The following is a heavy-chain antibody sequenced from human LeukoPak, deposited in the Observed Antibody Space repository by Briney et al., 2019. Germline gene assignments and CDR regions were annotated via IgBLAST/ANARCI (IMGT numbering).Heavy chain of an antibody. CDR3: ARNLLAAADR. V-gene: IGHV3-48*02. CDR1: GFTVSSNY. CDR2: ISSSSSTI. Sequence: PGGSLRLSCAASGFTVSSNYMSWVRQAPGKGLEWVSYISSSSSTIYYADSVKGRFTISRDNAKNSLYLQMNSLRDEDTAVYYCARNLLAAADRWGQGTLVTVSS. D-gene: IGHD6-13*01. J-gene: IGHJ5*02.